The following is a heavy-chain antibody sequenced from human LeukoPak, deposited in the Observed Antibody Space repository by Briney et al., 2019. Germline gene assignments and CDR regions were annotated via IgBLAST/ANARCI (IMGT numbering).Heavy chain of an antibody. Sequence: SETLSLTCTVSGGSISSYYWSWIRQPAGRGLEWIGRIYTSGSTNYNPSPKSRVTISVDKSNNQFSLNLTSVTAADTSVYYCARDGNGSRAFDYWGQGTLITVFS. CDR3: ARDGNGSRAFDY. CDR1: GGSISSYY. CDR2: IYTSGST. J-gene: IGHJ4*02. D-gene: IGHD2-15*01. V-gene: IGHV4-4*07.